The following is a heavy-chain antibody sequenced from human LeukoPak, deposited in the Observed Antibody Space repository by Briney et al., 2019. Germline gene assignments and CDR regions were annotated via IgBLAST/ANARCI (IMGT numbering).Heavy chain of an antibody. CDR3: ARGGCSSTSCYHYYYGMDV. CDR1: GFTFSSYD. Sequence: PGGSLRLSCAASGFTFSSYDMHWVRQATGKGLEWVSAIGTAGDTYYPGSVKGRFTISRENAKNSLYLQMNSLRAGDTAVYYCARGGCSSTSCYHYYYGMDVWGQGTTVTVSS. J-gene: IGHJ6*02. D-gene: IGHD2-2*01. CDR2: IGTAGDT. V-gene: IGHV3-13*01.